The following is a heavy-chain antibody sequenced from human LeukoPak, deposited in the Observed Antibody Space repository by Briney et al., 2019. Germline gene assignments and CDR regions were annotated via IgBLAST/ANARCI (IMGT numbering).Heavy chain of an antibody. D-gene: IGHD3-9*01. V-gene: IGHV1-18*04. CDR1: GYTFTGYY. J-gene: IGHJ4*02. Sequence: ASVKVSCKASGYTFTGYYMHWVRQAPGQGLEWMGWISAYNGNTNYAQKLQGRVTMTTDTSTSTAYMELRSLRSDDTAVYYCARDRLSRRYYDILTGYPDYFDYWGQGTLVTVSS. CDR3: ARDRLSRRYYDILTGYPDYFDY. CDR2: ISAYNGNT.